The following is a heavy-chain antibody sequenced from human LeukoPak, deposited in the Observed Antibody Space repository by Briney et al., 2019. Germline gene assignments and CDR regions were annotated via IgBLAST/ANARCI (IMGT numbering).Heavy chain of an antibody. D-gene: IGHD3-3*01. Sequence: PGGSLRLSCAASGFTFDDYAMHWVRQAPGKGLEWVSLTSGDGGSTYYADSVKGRFTISRDNSKNSLYLQMNSLRTEDTALYYCAKDYDFWSGFDYWGQGTLVTVSS. J-gene: IGHJ4*02. CDR3: AKDYDFWSGFDY. CDR1: GFTFDDYA. CDR2: TSGDGGST. V-gene: IGHV3-43*02.